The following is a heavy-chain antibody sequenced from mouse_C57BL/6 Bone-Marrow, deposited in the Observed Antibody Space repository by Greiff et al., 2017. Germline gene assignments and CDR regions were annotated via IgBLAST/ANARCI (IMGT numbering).Heavy chain of an antibody. V-gene: IGHV1-64*01. CDR1: GYTFTSYW. CDR3: ARDYSNYEAMDY. CDR2: IHPNSGSN. J-gene: IGHJ4*01. D-gene: IGHD2-5*01. Sequence: QVQLQQSGAELVKPGASVKLSCKASGYTFTSYWMHWVKQRPGQGLEWIGMIHPNSGSNNYNEKFKSKATLTVDKSSSTAYMQLSSLTSEDSAVYYCARDYSNYEAMDYWGQGTSVTVSS.